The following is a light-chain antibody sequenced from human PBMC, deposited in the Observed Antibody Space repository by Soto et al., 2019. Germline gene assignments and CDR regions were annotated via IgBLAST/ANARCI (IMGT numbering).Light chain of an antibody. Sequence: QPVLTQSSSASASLGSSVKLTCTLSSGHSSYIIAWHQQQPGKATRYLMKLEGSGSYNKGSGVPDRFSGSSSGADRYLTISNLQFEDDADYYCETWDSNTRVFGTGTKLTVL. CDR2: LEGSGSY. V-gene: IGLV4-60*02. J-gene: IGLJ1*01. CDR3: ETWDSNTRV. CDR1: SGHSSYI.